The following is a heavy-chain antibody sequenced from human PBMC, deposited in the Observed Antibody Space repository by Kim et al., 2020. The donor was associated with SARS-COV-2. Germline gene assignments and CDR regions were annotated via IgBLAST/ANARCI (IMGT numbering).Heavy chain of an antibody. CDR2: INHRGST. Sequence: SETLSLTCAVYGGSFRNYYWSWIRQPPGKGLEWIGEINHRGSTNCNSSLKSRVTISVDTSKNQFSLKLISVTAADTAVYYCARATYNWNYFDYWGQGALVTVSS. CDR1: GGSFRNYY. D-gene: IGHD1-20*01. J-gene: IGHJ4*02. CDR3: ARATYNWNYFDY. V-gene: IGHV4-34*01.